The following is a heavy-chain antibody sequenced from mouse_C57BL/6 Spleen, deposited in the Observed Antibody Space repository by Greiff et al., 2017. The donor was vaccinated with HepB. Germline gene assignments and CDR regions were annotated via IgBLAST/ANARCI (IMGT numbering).Heavy chain of an antibody. CDR1: GYSITSDY. J-gene: IGHJ1*03. V-gene: IGHV3-8*01. CDR2: ISYSGST. CDR3: ARLVDGSYWYFDV. Sequence: EVQLQQSGPGLAKPSQTLSLTCSVTGYSITSDYWNWIRKFPGNKLEYMGYISYSGSTYYNPSLKSRISITRDTSKNQYYLQLNSVTTEDTATYCCARLVDGSYWYFDVWGTGTTVTVSS. D-gene: IGHD2-3*01.